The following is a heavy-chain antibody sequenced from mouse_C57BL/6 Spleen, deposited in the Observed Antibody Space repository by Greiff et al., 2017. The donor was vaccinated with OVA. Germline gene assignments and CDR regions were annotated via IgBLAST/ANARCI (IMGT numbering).Heavy chain of an antibody. CDR1: GFSLTSYG. V-gene: IGHV2-2*01. CDR3: ARQVLRSYYFDY. CDR2: IWSGGST. D-gene: IGHD1-1*01. Sequence: VQLVESGPGLVQPSQSLSITCTVSGFSLTSYGVHWVRQSPGKGLEWLGVIWSGGSTDYNAAFISRLSISKDNSESQVFFRMNSLQADDTAIYCCARQVLRSYYFDYWGQGTTLTVSS. J-gene: IGHJ2*01.